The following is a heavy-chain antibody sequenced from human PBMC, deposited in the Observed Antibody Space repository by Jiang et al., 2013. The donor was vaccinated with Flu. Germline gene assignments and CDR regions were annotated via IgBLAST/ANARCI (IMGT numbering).Heavy chain of an antibody. J-gene: IGHJ3*02. CDR2: IYPGDSDT. Sequence: CKGSGYSFTSVLDRARVRQMPGKGLEWMGIIYPGDSDTRYSPSFQGQVTISADKSISTAYLQWSSLKASDTAMYYCARLHSLSGYLPIAFDIWGQGTMVTVSS. CDR3: ARLHSLSGYLPIAFDI. D-gene: IGHD3-22*01. CDR1: GYSFTSVL. V-gene: IGHV5-51*01.